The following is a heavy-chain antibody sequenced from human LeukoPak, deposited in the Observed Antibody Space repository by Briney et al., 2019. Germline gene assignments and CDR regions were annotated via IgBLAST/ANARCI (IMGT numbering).Heavy chain of an antibody. D-gene: IGHD6-13*01. V-gene: IGHV1-69*05. CDR1: GGTFSSYA. CDR3: ARVSPFEPAAGLDY. J-gene: IGHJ4*02. Sequence: SVKVSCKASGGTFSSYAISWVRQAPGQGLEWMGRIIPIFGTANYAQKFQGRATITTDESTSTAYMELSSLRSEDTAVYYCARVSPFEPAAGLDYWGQGTLVTVSS. CDR2: IIPIFGTA.